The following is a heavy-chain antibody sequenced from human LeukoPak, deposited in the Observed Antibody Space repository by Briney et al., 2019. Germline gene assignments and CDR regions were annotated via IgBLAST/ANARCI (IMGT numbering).Heavy chain of an antibody. CDR3: ARHNRGYPHNWFDP. D-gene: IGHD5-12*01. Sequence: PSETLSLTCSVSGGSISSYYWSWIRQPPGKGLEWIGYIYYSGSANYNPSLKSRVTISVDTSKNQFSLKLTSVTAADTAVYYCARHNRGYPHNWFDPWGQGTLVTVSS. CDR1: GGSISSYY. J-gene: IGHJ5*02. V-gene: IGHV4-59*08. CDR2: IYYSGSA.